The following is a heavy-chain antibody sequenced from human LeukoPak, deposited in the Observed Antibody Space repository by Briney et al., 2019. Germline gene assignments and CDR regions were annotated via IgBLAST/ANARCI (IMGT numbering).Heavy chain of an antibody. V-gene: IGHV3-21*01. CDR2: ISSSTSYI. CDR1: GFTFSGYS. D-gene: IGHD1-26*01. Sequence: GWSLRLSCAASGFTFSGYSMNWVRQAPGKGLEWVSSISSSTSYIFYADSMKGRFTISRDNAKNSLYLQMNSLRAEDTAVYYCARVWGVGATLGVFDIWGQGTMVTVSS. CDR3: ARVWGVGATLGVFDI. J-gene: IGHJ3*02.